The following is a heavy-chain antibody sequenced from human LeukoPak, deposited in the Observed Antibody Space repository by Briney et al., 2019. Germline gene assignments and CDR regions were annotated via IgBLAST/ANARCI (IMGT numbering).Heavy chain of an antibody. Sequence: SQTLSLTCTVSGRSISSGDYYWSWIRQPPGKGLEWMGYIYYSGSTYYNPSLKSRVTISVDASKNQFSLKLSSVTAADTAVYYCARVRRYCSSTSCYNFRWFDPWGQGTLVTVSS. J-gene: IGHJ5*02. V-gene: IGHV4-30-4*01. CDR2: IYYSGST. CDR3: ARVRRYCSSTSCYNFRWFDP. D-gene: IGHD2-2*02. CDR1: GRSISSGDYY.